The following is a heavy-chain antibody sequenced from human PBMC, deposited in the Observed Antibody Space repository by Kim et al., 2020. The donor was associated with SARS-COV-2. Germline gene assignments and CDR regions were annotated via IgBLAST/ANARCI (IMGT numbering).Heavy chain of an antibody. J-gene: IGHJ6*02. Sequence: GGSLRLSCAASGFTFNDYWINWVSQAPGKGLVWVSRISSDGSSTNYADSVKGRFTMSRDNAENTVYLQMNSLRAEDTAVYYCARGFFRNGFDVWGQGTTVTVSS. D-gene: IGHD3-3*01. CDR2: ISSDGSST. CDR3: ARGFFRNGFDV. CDR1: GFTFNDYW. V-gene: IGHV3-74*01.